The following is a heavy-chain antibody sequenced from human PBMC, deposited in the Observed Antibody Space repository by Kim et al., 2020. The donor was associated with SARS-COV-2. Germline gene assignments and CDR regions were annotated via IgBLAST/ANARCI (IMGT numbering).Heavy chain of an antibody. CDR3: AGQSSSWYWYFQH. J-gene: IGHJ1*01. V-gene: IGHV4-59*08. D-gene: IGHD6-13*01. CDR2: IYYSGST. Sequence: SETLSLTCTVSGGSISSYYWSWIRQPPGKGLEWIGYIYYSGSTNYNPSLKSRVTISVDTSKNQFSLKLSSVTAADTAVYYCAGQSSSWYWYFQHWGQGTLVTVSS. CDR1: GGSISSYY.